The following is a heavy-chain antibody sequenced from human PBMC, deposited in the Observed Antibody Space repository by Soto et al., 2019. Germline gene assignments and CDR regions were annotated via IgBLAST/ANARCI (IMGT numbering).Heavy chain of an antibody. Sequence: PSETLSLTCTVSGGSISSSSYYWGWIRQPPGKGLEWIGSIYYSGSTYYNPSLKSRVTISVDTSKNQFSLKLSSVTAADTAVYYCARASGGSCYYWGQGTLVTVSS. CDR3: ARASGGSCYY. V-gene: IGHV4-39*07. J-gene: IGHJ4*02. D-gene: IGHD2-15*01. CDR1: GGSISSSSYY. CDR2: IYYSGST.